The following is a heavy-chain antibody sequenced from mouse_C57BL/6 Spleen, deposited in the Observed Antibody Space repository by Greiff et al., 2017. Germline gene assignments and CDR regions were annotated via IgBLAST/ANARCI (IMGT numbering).Heavy chain of an antibody. V-gene: IGHV5-4*03. CDR3: ARAGSSYFYYFDY. J-gene: IGHJ2*01. D-gene: IGHD1-1*01. CDR2: ISDGGSYT. CDR1: GFTFSSYA. Sequence: EVKVVESGGGLVKPGGSLKLSCAASGFTFSSYAMSWVRQTPEKRLEWVATISDGGSYTYYPDNVKGRFTISRDNAKNNLYLQMSHLKSEDTAMYYCARAGSSYFYYFDYWGQGTTLTVSS.